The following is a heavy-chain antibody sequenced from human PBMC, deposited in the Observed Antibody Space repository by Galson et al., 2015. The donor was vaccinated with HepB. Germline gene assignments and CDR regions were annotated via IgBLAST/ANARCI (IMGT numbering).Heavy chain of an antibody. V-gene: IGHV3-64D*06. J-gene: IGHJ4*02. Sequence: SLRLSCAASGFTFSSYAMHWVRQAPGKGLEYVSAISSNGGSTYYADSVKGRFTISRDNSKNTLYLQMSSLRAEDTAVYYCVKVSSGQQLVHFDYWGQGTLVTVSS. CDR1: GFTFSSYA. CDR3: VKVSSGQQLVHFDY. D-gene: IGHD6-13*01. CDR2: ISSNGGST.